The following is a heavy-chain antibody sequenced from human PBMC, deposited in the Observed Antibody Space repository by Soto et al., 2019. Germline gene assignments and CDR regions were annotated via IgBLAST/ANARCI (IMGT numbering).Heavy chain of an antibody. CDR3: ARAGESWFDSSGYYGAYFDN. Sequence: PWGSLRLSCAASGFTFSSYWMHWVRQAPGKGLVWVSRIDSDGRSTIYADSVRGRFTISRDNAKNTLYLQMNSLRAEDTAVYYCARAGESWFDSSGYYGAYFDNWGRGVLVTVSS. CDR1: GFTFSSYW. J-gene: IGHJ4*02. V-gene: IGHV3-74*01. CDR2: IDSDGRST. D-gene: IGHD3-22*01.